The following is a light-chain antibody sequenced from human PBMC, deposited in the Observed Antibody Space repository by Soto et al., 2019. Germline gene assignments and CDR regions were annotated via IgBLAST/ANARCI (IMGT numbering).Light chain of an antibody. J-gene: IGLJ2*01. CDR3: SSYIGSNTRV. V-gene: IGLV2-14*01. Sequence: QSALTQPASVSGSPGQSITISCTGTNSDVGDSNFVSWYQQHPGKAPKLIIYDVSNRSSGVSHRFSGSKSANTASLTISGLQTEDEADYYCSSYIGSNTRVFGGGTKLTVL. CDR2: DVS. CDR1: NSDVGDSNF.